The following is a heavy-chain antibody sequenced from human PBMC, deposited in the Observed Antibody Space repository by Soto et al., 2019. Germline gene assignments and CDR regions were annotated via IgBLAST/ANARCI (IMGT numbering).Heavy chain of an antibody. D-gene: IGHD2-15*01. CDR3: ARAYCSGGSCWAWSSWFDP. CDR1: GGSISSGGYY. Sequence: SETLSLTCTVSGGSISSGGYYWSWIRHHPGKGLEWIGYIYYSGSTYYNPSLKSRVTISVDTSKNQFSLQLNSVTPEDTAVYYCARAYCSGGSCWAWSSWFDPWGQGTLVTVSS. CDR2: IYYSGST. V-gene: IGHV4-31*03. J-gene: IGHJ5*02.